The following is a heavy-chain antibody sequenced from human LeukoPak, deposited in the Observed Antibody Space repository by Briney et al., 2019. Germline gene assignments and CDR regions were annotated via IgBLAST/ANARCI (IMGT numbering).Heavy chain of an antibody. CDR3: ARGRAQNEDQWLLHGY. J-gene: IGHJ4*02. CDR2: ISPNSGGT. V-gene: IGHV1-2*02. D-gene: IGHD5-12*01. CDR1: GYTFTAYY. Sequence: ASVKVSCKASGYTFTAYYIHWVRQAPGQGLEWMGWISPNSGGTNYAQKFQGRVTVTRDTSISTAYMELSGLISDDTAVYYCARGRAQNEDQWLLHGYWGQGTLVTISS.